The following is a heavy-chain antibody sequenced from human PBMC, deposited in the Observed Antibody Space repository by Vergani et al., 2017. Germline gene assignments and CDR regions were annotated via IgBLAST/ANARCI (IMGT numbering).Heavy chain of an antibody. CDR3: ARGISQGSGG. J-gene: IGHJ4*02. V-gene: IGHV3-23*01. CDR1: GFTFSSYA. Sequence: EVQLLESGGGLVQPGGSLRLSCAASGFTFSSYAMSWVRQAPGKGLEWVSAISGSGGSTYYADSVKGRFTISRDNSKNSLYLQMNSLRAEDTALYYCARGISQGSGGWGQGTLVTVSS. CDR2: ISGSGGST. D-gene: IGHD3-10*01.